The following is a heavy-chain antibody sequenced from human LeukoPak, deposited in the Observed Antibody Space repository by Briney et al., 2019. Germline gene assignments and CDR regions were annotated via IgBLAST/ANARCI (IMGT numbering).Heavy chain of an antibody. CDR3: AKQYYDYVWGSYRIDY. V-gene: IGHV3-23*01. J-gene: IGHJ4*02. CDR2: ISGSGGST. CDR1: GFTFSSYA. D-gene: IGHD3-16*02. Sequence: PGGSLRLSCAPSGFTFSSYAMSWVRQAPGKGLEWVSAISGSGGSTYYADSVKGRFTISRDNSKNTLYLQMNSLRAEDTAVYYCAKQYYDYVWGSYRIDYWGQGTLVTVSS.